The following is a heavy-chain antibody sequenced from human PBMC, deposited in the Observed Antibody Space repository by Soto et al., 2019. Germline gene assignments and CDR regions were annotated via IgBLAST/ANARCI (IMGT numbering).Heavy chain of an antibody. J-gene: IGHJ3*02. CDR1: GFDLSDYY. V-gene: IGHV3-15*01. D-gene: IGHD3-10*01. CDR3: TTEGEMTDAFDI. CDR2: IKSKTDGGTT. Sequence: GGSLRLSCAASGFDLSDYYMSWIRQAPGKGLEWVGRIKSKTDGGTTDYAAPVKGRFTISRDDSKNTLYLQMNSLKTEDTAVYYCTTEGEMTDAFDIWGQGTMVTVSS.